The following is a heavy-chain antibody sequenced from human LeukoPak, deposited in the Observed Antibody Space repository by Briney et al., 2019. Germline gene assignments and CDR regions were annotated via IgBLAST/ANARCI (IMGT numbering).Heavy chain of an antibody. D-gene: IGHD2-2*01. CDR2: IYYSGST. V-gene: IGHV4-39*07. Sequence: PSETLSLTCTVSGGSISSSGYYWVWIRQPPGKGLEWIGSIYYSGSTYYNPSLKNRVTISIDASKNQFSLKLSSVTAADTAVYYCARERREQLLPPYTRSVTYFDYWGQGTLVTVSS. CDR3: ARERREQLLPPYTRSVTYFDY. CDR1: GGSISSSGYY. J-gene: IGHJ4*02.